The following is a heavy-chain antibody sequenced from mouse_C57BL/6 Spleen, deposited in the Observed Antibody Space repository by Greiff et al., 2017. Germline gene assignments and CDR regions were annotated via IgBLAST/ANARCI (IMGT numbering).Heavy chain of an antibody. CDR1: GYAFSSYW. CDR3: AMDSKFAY. V-gene: IGHV1-80*01. CDR2: IYPGDGDT. J-gene: IGHJ3*01. Sequence: QVQLKESGAELVKPGASVKISCKASGYAFSSYWMNWVKQRPGKGLEWIGQIYPGDGDTNYNGKFKGKATLTADKSSSTAYMQLSSLTSEDSAVYFCAMDSKFAYWGQGTLVTVSA. D-gene: IGHD2-5*01.